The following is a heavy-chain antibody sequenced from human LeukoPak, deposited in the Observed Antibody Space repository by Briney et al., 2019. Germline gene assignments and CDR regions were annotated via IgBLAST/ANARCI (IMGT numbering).Heavy chain of an antibody. V-gene: IGHV3-30*18. CDR1: GFTFSSYG. J-gene: IGHJ4*02. CDR3: AKEPYSSGWYDY. CDR2: ISYDGSNK. D-gene: IGHD6-19*01. Sequence: GRSLRLSCAASGFTFSSYGMHWVRQAPGKGLEWVAVISYDGSNKYYADSVKGRFTISRDNSKNTLYLQMNSLRAEDTAVYYCAKEPYSSGWYDYWGQGTLVTVSS.